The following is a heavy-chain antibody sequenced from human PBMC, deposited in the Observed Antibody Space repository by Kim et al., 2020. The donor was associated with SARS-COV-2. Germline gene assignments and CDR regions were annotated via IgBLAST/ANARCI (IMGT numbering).Heavy chain of an antibody. CDR3: ARDTRGAVTTKGLPYYYYGMDV. J-gene: IGHJ6*02. Sequence: SETLSLTCTVSGGSISSGGYYWSWIRQHPGKGLEWIGYIYYSGSTYYNPSLKSRVTISVDTSKNQFSLKLSSVTAADTAVYYCARDTRGAVTTKGLPYYYYGMDVWGQGTTVTVSS. CDR1: GGSISSGGYY. CDR2: IYYSGST. V-gene: IGHV4-31*03. D-gene: IGHD4-17*01.